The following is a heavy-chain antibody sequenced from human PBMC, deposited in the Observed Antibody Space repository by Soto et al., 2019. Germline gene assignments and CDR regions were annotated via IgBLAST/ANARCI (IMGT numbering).Heavy chain of an antibody. D-gene: IGHD3-3*01. CDR2: IFHSGRT. V-gene: IGHV4-31*03. CDR1: GGSISSGGYS. J-gene: IGHJ5*02. CDR3: ASVQSLFGVVSNWFDP. Sequence: QVQLQESGPGLVEPSQTLSLNCSVSGGSISSGGYSWSWIRQRPGSGLEWIGNIFHSGRTYYNPFLMSRLTMSVDTYNTPFPLRLNSVTAAATAVYFCASVQSLFGVVSNWFDPWGLGMLVTVSS.